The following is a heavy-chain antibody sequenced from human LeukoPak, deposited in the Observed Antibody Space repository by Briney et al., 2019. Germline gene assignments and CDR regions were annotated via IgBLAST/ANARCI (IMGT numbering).Heavy chain of an antibody. V-gene: IGHV3-23*01. CDR3: AKDRGHITMIVVVTEYYFDY. D-gene: IGHD3-22*01. CDR2: INDGGGGT. CDR1: GFTFSTYA. Sequence: GGSLRLSCAASGFTFSTYAMSWVRQAPGKGLQWVSRINDGGGGTSYADSVKGRFTISRDNSKNTLYLQMNSLRAEDTAVYYCAKDRGHITMIVVVTEYYFDYWGQGTPVTVSS. J-gene: IGHJ4*02.